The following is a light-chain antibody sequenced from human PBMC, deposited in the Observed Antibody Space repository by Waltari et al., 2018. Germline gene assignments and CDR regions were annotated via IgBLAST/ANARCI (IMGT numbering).Light chain of an antibody. V-gene: IGLV2-14*03. Sequence: QSALTQPASVSGSPGQSITISCTGTSSDVGGYKYVSCYQQHPGKAPKLMIYGVSNPPSGVSNRFSGSKSGNTASLIISGLQAEDEADYYCSSYTSSSTRVFGTGTKVTVL. CDR2: GVS. CDR1: SSDVGGYKY. CDR3: SSYTSSSTRV. J-gene: IGLJ1*01.